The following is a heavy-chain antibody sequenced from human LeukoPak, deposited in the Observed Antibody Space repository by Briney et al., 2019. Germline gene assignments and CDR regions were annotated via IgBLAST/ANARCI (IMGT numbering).Heavy chain of an antibody. Sequence: PSETLSLTCTVSGGSISSYYWSWIRQPPGKGLEWIGYIYYSGSTDYNPSLKSRVTISVDTSKNQFSLKLSSVTATDTAVYYCARVGGSGSYRDYYYGMDVWGQGTTVTVSS. CDR3: ARVGGSGSYRDYYYGMDV. CDR2: IYYSGST. V-gene: IGHV4-59*01. D-gene: IGHD3-10*01. CDR1: GGSISSYY. J-gene: IGHJ6*02.